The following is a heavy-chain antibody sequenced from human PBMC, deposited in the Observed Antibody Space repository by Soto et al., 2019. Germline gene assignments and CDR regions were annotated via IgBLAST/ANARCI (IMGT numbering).Heavy chain of an antibody. CDR2: IIPIFGTA. CDR3: ARDRGLVVVAATYDYYGMDV. Sequence: GVSVKVSCKASGGTFSSYAISWVRQAPGQGLEWMGGIIPIFGTANYAQKFQGRVTITADESTSTAYMELSSLRSEDTAVYYCARDRGLVVVAATYDYYGMDVWGQGTTVTVSS. D-gene: IGHD2-15*01. J-gene: IGHJ6*02. CDR1: GGTFSSYA. V-gene: IGHV1-69*13.